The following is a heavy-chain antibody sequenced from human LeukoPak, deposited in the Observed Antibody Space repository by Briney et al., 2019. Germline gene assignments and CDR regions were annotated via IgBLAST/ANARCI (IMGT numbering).Heavy chain of an antibody. CDR1: GFTFSSYG. D-gene: IGHD2-2*01. CDR2: IRYDGSNK. V-gene: IGHV3-30*02. Sequence: PGGSLRLSCGASGFTFSSYGMHWVRQAPGKGLEWVAFIRYDGSNKYYADSVKGRFTISRDNSKNTLYLQMNSLRAEDTAVYYCAKEGMGVVPQGIDYWGQGTLVTISS. J-gene: IGHJ4*02. CDR3: AKEGMGVVPQGIDY.